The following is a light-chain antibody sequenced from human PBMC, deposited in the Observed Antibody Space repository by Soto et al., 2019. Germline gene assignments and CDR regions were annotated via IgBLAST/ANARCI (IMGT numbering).Light chain of an antibody. CDR3: CSYAGSSTV. CDR2: EGS. CDR1: SSDVGSYNL. J-gene: IGLJ2*01. V-gene: IGLV2-23*01. Sequence: QSVLIQPASVSGSPGQSITISCTGTSSDVGSYNLVSWYQQHPGKAPKLMIYEGSKRPSGVSNRFSGSKSGNTASLTISGLQAEDEADYYCCSYAGSSTVFGGGTKLTVL.